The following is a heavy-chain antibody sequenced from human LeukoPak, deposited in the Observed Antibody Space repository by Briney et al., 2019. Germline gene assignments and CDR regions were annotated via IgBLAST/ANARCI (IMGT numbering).Heavy chain of an antibody. V-gene: IGHV3-21*01. CDR1: GFTFSSHN. D-gene: IGHD2-15*01. J-gene: IGHJ4*02. CDR2: ISSTSTYI. Sequence: PGGSLRLSCATSGFTFSSHNMNWVRQAPGKGLEWVSSISSTSTYIYYADSVKGRFTISRDNAKNALYLQMNGLRAEDTAVYYCARVRYCSGGSCYILDFWGQGTLVTVSS. CDR3: ARVRYCSGGSCYILDF.